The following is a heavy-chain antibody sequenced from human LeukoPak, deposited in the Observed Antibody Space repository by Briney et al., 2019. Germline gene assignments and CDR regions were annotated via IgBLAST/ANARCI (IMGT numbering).Heavy chain of an antibody. D-gene: IGHD2-15*01. Sequence: NPSETLSLTCTVSGGSISSYYWSWIRQPPGKGLEWIGYIYYRGTTNYNPSLKSRVTISVDTSKNQFSLKLSSVTAADTAVYYCARGAASIDYWCQGTLVTVSS. J-gene: IGHJ4*02. V-gene: IGHV4-59*01. CDR3: ARGAASIDY. CDR2: IYYRGTT. CDR1: GGSISSYY.